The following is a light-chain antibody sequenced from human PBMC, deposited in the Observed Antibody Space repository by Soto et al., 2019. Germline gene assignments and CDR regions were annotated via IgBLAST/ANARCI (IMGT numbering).Light chain of an antibody. CDR3: QQYGSSPRT. Sequence: EIVLTQSPGALSLSPGERATLSCRASQSVSSSYLAWYQQKPGQAPRLLIYGASSRATGIPDRFSGSGSGTDITITISRLQPEDSVVYYCQQYGSSPRTFGQGTKVEIK. CDR1: QSVSSSY. CDR2: GAS. J-gene: IGKJ1*01. V-gene: IGKV3-20*01.